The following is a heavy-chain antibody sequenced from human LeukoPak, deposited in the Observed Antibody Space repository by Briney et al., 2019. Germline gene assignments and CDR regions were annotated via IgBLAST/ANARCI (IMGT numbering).Heavy chain of an antibody. D-gene: IGHD6-19*01. J-gene: IGHJ4*02. CDR1: RFTFSSYA. CDR3: AKPSSGWYFDPFDY. V-gene: IGHV3-23*01. Sequence: PGGSLRLSCAVSRFTFSSYAMSWVRQAPGKGLELVSSISGSGHSTYYADSVKGRFTISRDNSKNTLYLQMNSLRAEDTAVYYCAKPSSGWYFDPFDYWGLGTLVTVSS. CDR2: ISGSGHST.